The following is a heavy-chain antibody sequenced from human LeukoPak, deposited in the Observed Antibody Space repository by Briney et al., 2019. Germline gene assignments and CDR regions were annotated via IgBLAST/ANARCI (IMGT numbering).Heavy chain of an antibody. D-gene: IGHD2-21*02. CDR1: GGSISIYY. Sequence: SETLSLTCTVSGGSISIYYWSWIRQPPGKGREWIGYIYYSGSTNYNPSLKSRVTISVDTSKNQFSLKLSSVTAADTAVYYCASHSAPYCGGDCRAVAFDIWGQGTMVTVSS. J-gene: IGHJ3*02. V-gene: IGHV4-59*01. CDR3: ASHSAPYCGGDCRAVAFDI. CDR2: IYYSGST.